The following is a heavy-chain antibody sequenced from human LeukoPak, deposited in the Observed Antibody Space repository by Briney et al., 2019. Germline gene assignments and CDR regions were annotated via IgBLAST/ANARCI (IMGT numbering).Heavy chain of an antibody. J-gene: IGHJ3*02. CDR1: GGSISNTTSY. CDR3: ARGARAPDI. CDR2: ISYSGSS. D-gene: IGHD4/OR15-4a*01. V-gene: IGHV4-39*07. Sequence: SETLSLTCTVSGGSISNTTSYWGWIRQPPGKGLEWIGGISYSGSSDYNPSLQSRVTISVDTSKNQFSLKLSSVTAADTAEDYCARGARAPDIGGQGTMVTVSS.